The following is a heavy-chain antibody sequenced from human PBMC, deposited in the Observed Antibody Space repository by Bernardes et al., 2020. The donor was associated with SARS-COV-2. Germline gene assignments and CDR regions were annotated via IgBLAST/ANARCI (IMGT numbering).Heavy chain of an antibody. Sequence: VRLSCAASGFTFSSYGMHWVRQAPGKGLEWVAVIWYDGSNKYYADSVKGRFTISRDNSKNTLYLQMNSLRAEDTAVYYCASLSGGSFGVVFDYWGQGTLVTVSS. CDR2: IWYDGSNK. CDR3: ASLSGGSFGVVFDY. D-gene: IGHD3-3*01. J-gene: IGHJ4*02. V-gene: IGHV3-33*01. CDR1: GFTFSSYG.